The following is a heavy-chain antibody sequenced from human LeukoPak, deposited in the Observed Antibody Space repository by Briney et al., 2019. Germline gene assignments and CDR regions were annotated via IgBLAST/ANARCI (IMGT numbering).Heavy chain of an antibody. Sequence: QTGGSLRLSCAASGFTFSRSWMSWVRQPPGKGLEWMANISPDGSTKYHMDSVKGRFTISRDNAKDSLYLEMSRLRDDDTAMYYCATGASGSWDFGGQGTLVTVSS. D-gene: IGHD6-13*01. CDR2: ISPDGSTK. V-gene: IGHV3-7*03. J-gene: IGHJ4*02. CDR3: ATGASGSWDF. CDR1: GFTFSRSW.